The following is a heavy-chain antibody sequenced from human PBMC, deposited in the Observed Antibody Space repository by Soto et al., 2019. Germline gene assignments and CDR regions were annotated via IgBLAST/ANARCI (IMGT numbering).Heavy chain of an antibody. CDR3: ARDAGDYYDSSGYLG. CDR2: IIPIFGTA. D-gene: IGHD3-22*01. J-gene: IGHJ4*02. CDR1: GGTFSSYA. V-gene: IGHV1-69*13. Sequence: ASVKVSCKASGGTFSSYAISWVRQAPGQGLEWMGGIIPIFGTANYAQKFQGRVTITADESTSTAYMELSSLRSEDTAVYYCARDAGDYYDSSGYLGWGQGTLVTVSS.